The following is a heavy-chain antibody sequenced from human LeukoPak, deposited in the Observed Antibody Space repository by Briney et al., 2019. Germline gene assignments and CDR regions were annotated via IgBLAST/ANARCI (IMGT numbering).Heavy chain of an antibody. CDR1: GYTFTNDE. D-gene: IGHD5-18*01. Sequence: ASVKVSCKASGYTFTNDEISWVRQAPGQGLEWMGWISVYNGNTKYAQNLQGRVTMTTDTSTSTAYMELRSLRSDDTAVYYCARLADTAMVASDYWGQGTLVTVSS. J-gene: IGHJ4*02. V-gene: IGHV1-18*01. CDR2: ISVYNGNT. CDR3: ARLADTAMVASDY.